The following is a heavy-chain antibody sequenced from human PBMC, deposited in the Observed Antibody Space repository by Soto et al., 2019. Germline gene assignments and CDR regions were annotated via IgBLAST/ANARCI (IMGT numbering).Heavy chain of an antibody. CDR1: GLIFSDYH. CDR2: IRRKANSYTT. V-gene: IGHV3-72*01. Sequence: EVQLVESGGGLVQPGGSLRLSCAASGLIFSDYHMDWVRQAPGKGLEWGGRIRRKANSYTTEYAASVKGRFTVSREDSKNSLYLQMNSLKSEDTAVYYCAMLGGWSGGSSGMDVWGQGTTVTVSS. J-gene: IGHJ6*02. CDR3: AMLGGWSGGSSGMDV. D-gene: IGHD6-19*01.